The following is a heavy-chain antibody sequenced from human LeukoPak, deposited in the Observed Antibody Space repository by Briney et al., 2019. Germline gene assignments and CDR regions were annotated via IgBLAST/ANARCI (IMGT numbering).Heavy chain of an antibody. D-gene: IGHD1-26*01. J-gene: IGHJ3*02. Sequence: PSETLSLTCDVSGYSISSGYYWGWIRQPPGKGLEFIGRMYHSGSTYYNPSLKSRVTISVDTSKNQFSLKLSSVTAADTAVYYCARHGGSNHIQRTFDIWGQGTMVTVSS. CDR1: GYSISSGYY. CDR2: MYHSGST. V-gene: IGHV4-38-2*01. CDR3: ARHGGSNHIQRTFDI.